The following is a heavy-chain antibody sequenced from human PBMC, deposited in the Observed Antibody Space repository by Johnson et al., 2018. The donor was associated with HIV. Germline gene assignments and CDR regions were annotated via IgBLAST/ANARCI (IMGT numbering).Heavy chain of an antibody. CDR2: MSHDGTNK. Sequence: LVESGGGVVQPGRSLRLSCAASGFMFSYYAMHWVRQAPGKGLEWVAVMSHDGTNKYYVDSVKGRFAISRDNSKNTLFLQMNSLRAEDTAVYYCARGPYYYDNFGFFGAFDIWGQGTVVTVSS. D-gene: IGHD3-22*01. CDR3: ARGPYYYDNFGFFGAFDI. J-gene: IGHJ3*02. CDR1: GFMFSYYA. V-gene: IGHV3-30*09.